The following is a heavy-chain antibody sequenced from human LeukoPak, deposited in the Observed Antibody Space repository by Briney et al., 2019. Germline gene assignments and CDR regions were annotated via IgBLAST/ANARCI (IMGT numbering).Heavy chain of an antibody. CDR1: GFTFSSYG. Sequence: GRSLRLSCAASGFTFSSYGMHWVRQAPGKGLEWVAVIWYDGSNKYYADSVKGRFTISRDNSKNTLYLQMNSLRAEDTAVYYCAKDLSPYGDYLDYWGQGTLVTVSS. D-gene: IGHD4-17*01. J-gene: IGHJ4*02. V-gene: IGHV3-33*06. CDR3: AKDLSPYGDYLDY. CDR2: IWYDGSNK.